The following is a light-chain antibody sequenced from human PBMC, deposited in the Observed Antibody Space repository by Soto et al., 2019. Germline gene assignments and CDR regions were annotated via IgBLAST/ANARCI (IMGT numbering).Light chain of an antibody. Sequence: QSVLTQPASVSGSPGQSITISCTGTSSDVGGYNYVSWYQQHPGKAPQLMIYDVSNRPSGVSNRFSGSKSGNAASLTISGLQAEDEADYYCSSYTSSGTYVFGTGTKGTVL. J-gene: IGLJ1*01. V-gene: IGLV2-14*01. CDR2: DVS. CDR1: SSDVGGYNY. CDR3: SSYTSSGTYV.